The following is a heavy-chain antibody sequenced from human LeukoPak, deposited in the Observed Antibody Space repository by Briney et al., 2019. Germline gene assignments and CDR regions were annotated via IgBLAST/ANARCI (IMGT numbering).Heavy chain of an antibody. CDR3: SRDLYVSGDYYYMDV. CDR1: GFTFSGSA. D-gene: IGHD3-10*01. CDR2: IRNKADRYAT. J-gene: IGHJ6*03. Sequence: PGGSLRLSCAASGFTFSGSAMHWVRQASGKGLEWVGRIRNKADRYATAYGASVEGRFTISRDDSMNTAYLQMSSLKTEDTAVYYCSRDLYVSGDYYYMDVWGKGTTVTVSS. V-gene: IGHV3-73*01.